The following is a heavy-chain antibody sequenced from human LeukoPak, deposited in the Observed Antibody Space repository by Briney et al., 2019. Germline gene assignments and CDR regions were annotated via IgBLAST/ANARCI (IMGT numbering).Heavy chain of an antibody. V-gene: IGHV3-23*01. CDR3: AKRTGTTGGAFDY. CDR2: IGDSGRNT. J-gene: IGHJ4*02. Sequence: PGGSLRLSCAASGFTFSSYAMSWVRQAPGKGLEWVSVIGDSGRNTYYAESVKGRFTISRDNSKNTLYLQMNSLRAEDTAVYYCAKRTGTTGGAFDYWGQGTLVTVSS. CDR1: GFTFSSYA. D-gene: IGHD1-14*01.